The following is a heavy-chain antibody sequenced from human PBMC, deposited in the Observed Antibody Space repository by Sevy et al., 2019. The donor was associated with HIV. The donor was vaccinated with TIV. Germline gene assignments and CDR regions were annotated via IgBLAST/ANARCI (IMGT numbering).Heavy chain of an antibody. D-gene: IGHD2-15*01. J-gene: IGHJ6*02. Sequence: GGSLRLSCVVSGFSVSSNYMSWVRQAPGKGLEWVSNIYSDGRTYYADSVRGRFTISRDTSKNTVYLEMKSLRAGDTAVDYCTREDIVLGEDNYYGMDVWGHGTTVTVSS. V-gene: IGHV3-53*01. CDR2: IYSDGRT. CDR3: TREDIVLGEDNYYGMDV. CDR1: GFSVSSNY.